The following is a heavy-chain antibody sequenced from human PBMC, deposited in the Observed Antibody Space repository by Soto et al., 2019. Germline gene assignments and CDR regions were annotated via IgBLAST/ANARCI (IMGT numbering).Heavy chain of an antibody. CDR1: GFTFSSYG. D-gene: IGHD2-8*01. Sequence: PGGSLRLSCAASGFTFSSYGMHWVRQAPGKGLEWVAVISYDGSNKYYADSVKGRFTISRDNSKNTLYLQMNSLRAEDTAVYYCAKDAYCTNGVCYRWTFDYWGQGTLVTVSS. CDR2: ISYDGSNK. CDR3: AKDAYCTNGVCYRWTFDY. V-gene: IGHV3-30*18. J-gene: IGHJ4*02.